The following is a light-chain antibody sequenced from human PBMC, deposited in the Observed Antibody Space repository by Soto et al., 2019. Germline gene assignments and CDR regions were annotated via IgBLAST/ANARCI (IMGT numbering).Light chain of an antibody. CDR3: MQRIEFPLT. CDR1: QSLLDSDDGNTY. Sequence: DIVMTQTPLSLPVTPGEPASISCGSSQSLLDSDDGNTYLDWYLQKPGQSPQLLIYTVSYRASGVPDRFSGSGSGTDLTLKISRVEAEDVGVYCCMQRIEFPLTFGGGTKVDIK. V-gene: IGKV2-40*01. J-gene: IGKJ4*01. CDR2: TVS.